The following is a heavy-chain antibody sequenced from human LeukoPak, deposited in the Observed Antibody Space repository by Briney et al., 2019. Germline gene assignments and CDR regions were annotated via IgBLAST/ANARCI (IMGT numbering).Heavy chain of an antibody. V-gene: IGHV3-30*18. D-gene: IGHD4-23*01. CDR3: AKSLPSYGGPSASLDF. CDR2: ISYDGSTK. J-gene: IGHJ4*02. CDR1: GFTFSNFG. Sequence: GGSLRLSCEASGFTFSNFGMHWVRQAPGKGLEWVAIISYDGSTKYYADSVKGRFSISRDNSKNTLYPQMNSLGAEDTAVYYCAKSLPSYGGPSASLDFWGRGTLVTVSS.